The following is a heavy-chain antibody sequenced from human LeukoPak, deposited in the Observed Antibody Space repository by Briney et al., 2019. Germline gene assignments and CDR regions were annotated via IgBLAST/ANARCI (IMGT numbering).Heavy chain of an antibody. V-gene: IGHV3-30-3*01. D-gene: IGHD5/OR15-5a*01. J-gene: IGHJ6*02. Sequence: GRSLRLSCAASGFTFSSYAMHWVRQAPGKGLEWVAVISYDGSNKYYADSVKGRFTISRDNSKNTLYLQMNSLRAEDTAVYYCARDCQVSRELYYYYYGMDVWGQGTTVTVSS. CDR2: ISYDGSNK. CDR1: GFTFSSYA. CDR3: ARDCQVSRELYYYYYGMDV.